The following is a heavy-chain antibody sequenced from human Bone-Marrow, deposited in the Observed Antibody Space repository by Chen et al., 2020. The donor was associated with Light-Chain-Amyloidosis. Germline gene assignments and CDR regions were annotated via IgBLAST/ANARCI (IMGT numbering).Heavy chain of an antibody. CDR3: ARAWGFYEAFDV. Sequence: QVQLVESGGGSVKTGGSLSLSGEAFGFNFSDYYMSWIRQSPGKGLEWLSYISNTGDTFSYADSVKGRFTISRDNAKNSLYLQMTSLRTDDTAVYYCARAWGFYEAFDVWGQGTMVTVSS. CDR2: ISNTGDTF. D-gene: IGHD3-16*01. J-gene: IGHJ3*01. CDR1: GFNFSDYY. V-gene: IGHV3-11*01.